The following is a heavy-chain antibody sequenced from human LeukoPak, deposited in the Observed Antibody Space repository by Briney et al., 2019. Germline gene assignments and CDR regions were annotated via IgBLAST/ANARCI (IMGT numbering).Heavy chain of an antibody. D-gene: IGHD3-3*01. CDR2: IYYSGST. CDR1: GGSISSHY. J-gene: IGHJ6*03. Sequence: SETLSLTCTVSGGSISSHYWSWIRQPPGKGLEWIGYIYYSGSTNYNTSLKSRVTISVDTSTNQFSPKLSSLTAVDTAVYYCAREIKGRGYYVFWSGYSDRRYCMEVWGKGTTVTVSS. V-gene: IGHV4-59*11. CDR3: AREIKGRGYYVFWSGYSDRRYCMEV.